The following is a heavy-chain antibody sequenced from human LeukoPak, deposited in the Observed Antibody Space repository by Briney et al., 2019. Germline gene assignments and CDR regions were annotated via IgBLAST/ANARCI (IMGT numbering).Heavy chain of an antibody. D-gene: IGHD1-26*01. V-gene: IGHV1-18*01. CDR1: GYTFTSYG. CDR2: ISAYNGNT. CDR3: ARYPISGSYGVY. Sequence: GESLKVSCKASGYTFTSYGISWARQAPGQGLEWMGWISAYNGNTNYAQKLQGRVTMTTGTSTSTAYMELRSLRSDDTAVYYCARYPISGSYGVYWGQGTLVTVSS. J-gene: IGHJ4*02.